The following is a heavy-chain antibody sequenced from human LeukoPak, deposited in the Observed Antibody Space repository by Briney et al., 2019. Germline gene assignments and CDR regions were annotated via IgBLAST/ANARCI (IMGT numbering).Heavy chain of an antibody. Sequence: SGGSLRLSCATSGFSFSSYGMNWVRQAPGKGLEWVAYVGGWSSPTDYAASVKGRFTISRDNARNSLYLQMNNPTVEDTAVYYCARDPGFSVARWGQGSLVFVSS. CDR3: ARDPGFSVAR. CDR1: GFSFSSYG. D-gene: IGHD3-3*01. V-gene: IGHV3-48*04. J-gene: IGHJ4*02. CDR2: VGGWSSPT.